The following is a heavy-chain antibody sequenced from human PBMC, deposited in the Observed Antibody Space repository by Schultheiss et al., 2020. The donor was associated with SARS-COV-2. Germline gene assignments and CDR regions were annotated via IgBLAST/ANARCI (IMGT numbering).Heavy chain of an antibody. CDR1: GFTFSSYG. Sequence: GGSLRLSCAASGFTFSSYGMHWVRQAPGKGLEWVSSISSSSSYIYYADSVKGRFTISRDNAKNSLYLQMNSLRAEDTAVYYCARDAARGDWFDPWGQGTLVTVSS. J-gene: IGHJ5*02. CDR3: ARDAARGDWFDP. V-gene: IGHV3-21*01. CDR2: ISSSSSYI. D-gene: IGHD6-6*01.